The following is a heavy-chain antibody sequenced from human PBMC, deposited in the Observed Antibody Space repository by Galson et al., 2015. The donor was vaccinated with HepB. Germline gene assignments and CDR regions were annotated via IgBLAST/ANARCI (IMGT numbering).Heavy chain of an antibody. Sequence: SLRLSCAASGFTFSSYAMHWVRQAPGKGLEWVAVISYDGSNKYYADSVKGRFTISRDNSKNTLSLQMSSLRAGDTAIYYCARELLGGYSYGYFDYWGQGTLVTVSS. CDR1: GFTFSSYA. V-gene: IGHV3-30-3*01. D-gene: IGHD5-18*01. CDR3: ARELLGGYSYGYFDY. CDR2: ISYDGSNK. J-gene: IGHJ4*02.